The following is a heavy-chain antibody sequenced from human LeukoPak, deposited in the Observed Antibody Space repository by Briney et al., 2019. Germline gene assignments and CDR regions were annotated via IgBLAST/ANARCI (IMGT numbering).Heavy chain of an antibody. V-gene: IGHV3-30*04. CDR2: ISYDGSNK. CDR1: GFTFSGYA. Sequence: GGSLRLSCAASGFTFSGYAMHWVRQAPGKGLEWVAVISYDGSNKYYADSVKGRFTISRDNSKNTLYLQMNSLRAEDTAVYYCARSKVGYSYGSLDYWGQGTLVTVSS. CDR3: ARSKVGYSYGSLDY. D-gene: IGHD5-18*01. J-gene: IGHJ4*02.